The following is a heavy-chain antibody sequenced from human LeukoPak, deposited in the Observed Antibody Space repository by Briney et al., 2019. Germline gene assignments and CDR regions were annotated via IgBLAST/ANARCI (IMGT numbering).Heavy chain of an antibody. D-gene: IGHD3-10*01. J-gene: IGHJ4*02. CDR1: GGSISSSSYY. CDR2: IYYSGST. Sequence: PSETLSLTCTVSGGSISSSSYYWGWIRQPPGKGLEWIGSIYYSGSTYYNPSLKSRVTISVDTSKNQFSLKLSSVTAADTAVYYCASPLYYYGSGSYYNVDYWGQGTLVTVSS. V-gene: IGHV4-39*01. CDR3: ASPLYYYGSGSYYNVDY.